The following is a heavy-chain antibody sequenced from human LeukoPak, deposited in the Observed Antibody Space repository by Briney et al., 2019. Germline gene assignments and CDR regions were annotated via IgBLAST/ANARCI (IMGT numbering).Heavy chain of an antibody. CDR1: GYTFTGYY. J-gene: IGHJ4*02. V-gene: IGHV1-2*02. CDR2: INPNSGGT. Sequence: ASVKVSCKASGYTFTGYYMHWVRQAPGQGLERMGWINPNSGGTNYAQKFQGRVTMTRDTSISTAYMELSRLRSDDTAVYYCAREMITMVRGVTSLFGYWGQGTLVTVSS. CDR3: AREMITMVRGVTSLFGY. D-gene: IGHD3-10*01.